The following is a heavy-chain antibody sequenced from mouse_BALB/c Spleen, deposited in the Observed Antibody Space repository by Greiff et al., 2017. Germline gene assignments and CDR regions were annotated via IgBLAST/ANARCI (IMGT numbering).Heavy chain of an antibody. CDR3: ARRGVLLRSHDGAMDY. CDR1: GFTFSSFG. V-gene: IGHV5-17*02. Sequence: EVQVVESGGGLVQPGGSRKLSCAASGFTFSSFGMHWVRQAPEKGLEWVAYISSGSSTIYYADTVKGRFTISRDNPKNTLFLQMTSLRSEDTAMYYCARRGVLLRSHDGAMDYWGQGTSVTVSS. CDR2: ISSGSSTI. D-gene: IGHD1-1*01. J-gene: IGHJ4*01.